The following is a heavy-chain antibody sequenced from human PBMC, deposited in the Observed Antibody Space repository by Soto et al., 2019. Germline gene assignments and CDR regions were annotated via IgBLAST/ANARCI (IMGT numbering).Heavy chain of an antibody. D-gene: IGHD5-18*01. V-gene: IGHV3-53*01. J-gene: IGHJ4*02. CDR1: GFTVSSHY. CDR3: ATENSYPYFGF. CDR2: LYSSGST. Sequence: GGTVRLSCSASGFTVSSHYMSWVPQASGKGLQWVSVLYSSGSTYYEDSVKSRISISRDNLKNTLYLQMNNLRDEDPAAEYCATENSYPYFGFWGQGTRVTVSS.